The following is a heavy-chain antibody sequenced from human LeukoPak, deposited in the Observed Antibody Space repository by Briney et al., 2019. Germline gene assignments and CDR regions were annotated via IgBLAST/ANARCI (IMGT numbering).Heavy chain of an antibody. CDR2: INPNSGDT. Sequence: GASVKVSCEASGYTFTAYYMHWVRQAPGQGLEWMGRINPNSGDTNYAQKFQGRVTITRDTSISTAYMELSRLRSDDTAVYYCARDKGRDGYTAFDYWGQGTLVTVSS. CDR1: GYTFTAYY. V-gene: IGHV1-2*06. CDR3: ARDKGRDGYTAFDY. J-gene: IGHJ4*02. D-gene: IGHD5-24*01.